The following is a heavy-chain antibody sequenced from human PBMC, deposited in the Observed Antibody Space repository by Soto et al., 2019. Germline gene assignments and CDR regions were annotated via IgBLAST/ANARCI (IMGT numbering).Heavy chain of an antibody. CDR3: ARRYSSSSDY. D-gene: IGHD6-13*01. J-gene: IGHJ4*02. CDR1: GGSISSYY. V-gene: IGHV4-59*08. Sequence: VQLQESGPGLVKPSETLSLTRTVSGGSISSYYWSWIRQPPGKGLEWIGYIFYSGSTNYNPSLKSRVTISVDTSKNQFSLKLSSVTAADTAVYYCARRYSSSSDYWGQGTLVTVSS. CDR2: IFYSGST.